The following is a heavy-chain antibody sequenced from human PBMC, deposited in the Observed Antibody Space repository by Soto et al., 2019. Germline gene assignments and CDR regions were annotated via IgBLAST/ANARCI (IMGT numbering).Heavy chain of an antibody. CDR1: GGSFSGYY. Sequence: LSLTCAVYGGSFSGYYWSWIRQPPGKGLEWIGEINHSGSTNYNPSLKSRVTISVDTSKNQFSLKLSSVTAADTAVYYCARHPSSYYYYGMDVWGQGTTVTVSS. CDR3: ARHPSSYYYYGMDV. D-gene: IGHD6-13*01. J-gene: IGHJ6*02. CDR2: INHSGST. V-gene: IGHV4-34*01.